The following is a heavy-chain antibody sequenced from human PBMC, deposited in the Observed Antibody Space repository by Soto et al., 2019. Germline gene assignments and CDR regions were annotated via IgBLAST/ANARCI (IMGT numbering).Heavy chain of an antibody. CDR1: GFTFSDYY. CDR3: ASDRLDGSYDY. Sequence: QVPLVESGGGLVKPGGSLRLSCAASGFTFSDYYMSWIRQAPGKGLEWVSYISSSSSYTNYADSVKGRFTISRDNAKNSLYLQMNSLRAEDTAVYYCASDRLDGSYDYWGQGTLVTVSS. J-gene: IGHJ4*02. D-gene: IGHD1-26*01. V-gene: IGHV3-11*05. CDR2: ISSSSSYT.